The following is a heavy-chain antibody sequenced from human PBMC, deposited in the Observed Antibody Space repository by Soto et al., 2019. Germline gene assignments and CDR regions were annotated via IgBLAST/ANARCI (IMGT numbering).Heavy chain of an antibody. Sequence: EVQLVESGGGLVQPGGSLRLSCAASGFTLSNYWMAWVRQAPGKGLEWVANIXXXGXXKHYVDSAKGRFTISRDNARXXXXXXXXXXXXXXXXXXXXXXXXXXXTSGYRHFDLWGRGTLVAVSS. CDR3: XXXXXXXTSGYRHFDL. D-gene: IGHD3-22*01. J-gene: IGHJ2*01. CDR2: IXXXGXXK. CDR1: GFTLSNYW. V-gene: IGHV3-7*02.